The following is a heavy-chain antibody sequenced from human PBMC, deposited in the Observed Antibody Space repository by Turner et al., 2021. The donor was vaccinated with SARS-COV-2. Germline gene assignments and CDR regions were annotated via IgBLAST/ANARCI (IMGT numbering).Heavy chain of an antibody. J-gene: IGHJ6*02. V-gene: IGHV4-59*08. CDR3: ARHQGSASGYDHGMNV. CDR2: FYKIGSI. D-gene: IGHD1-26*01. Sequence: QVQLQESGPGLVRPSETLSLTCTVPGDSISSKSWSWIRQSPGRGLEWIGYFYKIGSIDYNPTLRSRVTISVDTSKNQLSLNLISVTAADTAVYYCARHQGSASGYDHGMNVWGQGTAVIVSS. CDR1: GDSISSKS.